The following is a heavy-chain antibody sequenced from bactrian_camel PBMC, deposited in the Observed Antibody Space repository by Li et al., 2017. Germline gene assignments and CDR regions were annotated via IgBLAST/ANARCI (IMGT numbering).Heavy chain of an antibody. Sequence: HVQLVESGGGAVRPGESLRLSCRHSQYIDRPTCLAWFHMAPGKEREGVAAIGSNGRTNYADSVKGRFTISRDNAGNTLYLLLNSLKIEDTAMYYCVNFRYWRSSYRPGSPGTQVTVS. CDR1: QYIDRPTC. J-gene: IGHJ4*01. D-gene: IGHD1*01. V-gene: IGHV3S53*01. CDR2: IGSNGRT.